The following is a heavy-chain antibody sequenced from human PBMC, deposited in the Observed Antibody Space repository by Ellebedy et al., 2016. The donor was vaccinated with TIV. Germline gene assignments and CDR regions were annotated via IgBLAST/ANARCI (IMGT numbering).Heavy chain of an antibody. V-gene: IGHV5-51*01. J-gene: IGHJ6*02. D-gene: IGHD6-13*01. Sequence: GESLKISCKGSGYSFTNYWIGWVRQMPGKGLEWMGIIYPGDSDTRYSPSFQGQVTISADKSISTAYLQWSSLKASDTAMYYCARHRQQLVPRYYYYYGMDVWGQGTTVTVSS. CDR2: IYPGDSDT. CDR1: GYSFTNYW. CDR3: ARHRQQLVPRYYYYYGMDV.